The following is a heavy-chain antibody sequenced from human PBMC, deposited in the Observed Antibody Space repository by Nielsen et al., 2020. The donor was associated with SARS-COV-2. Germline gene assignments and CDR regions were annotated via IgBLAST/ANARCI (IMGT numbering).Heavy chain of an antibody. CDR3: ARAAAFDKRAFDI. Sequence: ASVKVSCKASGYTFTSYDINWVRQATGQGLEWMGWMNPNSGNTGYAQKFQGRVTMARNTSISTAYMELSSLRSEDTAVYYCARAAAFDKRAFDIWGQGTMVTVSS. CDR2: MNPNSGNT. D-gene: IGHD3-16*01. V-gene: IGHV1-8*01. CDR1: GYTFTSYD. J-gene: IGHJ3*02.